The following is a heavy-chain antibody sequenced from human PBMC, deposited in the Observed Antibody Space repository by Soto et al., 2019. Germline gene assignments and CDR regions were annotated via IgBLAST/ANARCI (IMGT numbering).Heavy chain of an antibody. Sequence: QVQLVQSGAEVKKPGASVKVSCKASGYTFTSYDINWVRQATGQGLEWMGWMNPNSGNTGYAQKFQGRVTMTRNTSIRTAYMELSSLRSEETAVYYCARAGEYSSSPGTAYWGQGTLVTVSS. D-gene: IGHD6-6*01. CDR1: GYTFTSYD. CDR3: ARAGEYSSSPGTAY. J-gene: IGHJ4*02. V-gene: IGHV1-8*01. CDR2: MNPNSGNT.